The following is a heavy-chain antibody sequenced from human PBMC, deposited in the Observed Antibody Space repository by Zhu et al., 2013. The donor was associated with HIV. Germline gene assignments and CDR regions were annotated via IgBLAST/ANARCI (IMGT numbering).Heavy chain of an antibody. Sequence: VQLQESGPGLVKPSETLSLTCTVSGYSISSGYYWGWIRQPPGEGLEWIGSIHHSGITYYNASLKSRVTISVDTSKNQFSLKLSSVTAADTAVYYCARDRTDCSGGSCYYNWFDPWGQGTLVTVSS. CDR3: ARDRTDCSGGSCYYNWFDP. V-gene: IGHV4-38-2*02. J-gene: IGHJ5*02. CDR2: IHHSGIT. D-gene: IGHD2-15*01. CDR1: GYSISSGYY.